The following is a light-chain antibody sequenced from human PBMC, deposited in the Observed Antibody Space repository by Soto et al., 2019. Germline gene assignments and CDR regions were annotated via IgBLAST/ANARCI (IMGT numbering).Light chain of an antibody. V-gene: IGKV1-39*01. J-gene: IGKJ1*01. CDR3: QQCYSSPRT. CDR2: AAS. Sequence: DIQMTQSPSTLSASVGDRVTITCRASQSISTYLNWYQQKVGRAPTLLIYAASSLQSGVPSRFRGGGSGTDFTLTISSLQPEDFAMYFCQQCYSSPRTFGQGTKVEIK. CDR1: QSISTY.